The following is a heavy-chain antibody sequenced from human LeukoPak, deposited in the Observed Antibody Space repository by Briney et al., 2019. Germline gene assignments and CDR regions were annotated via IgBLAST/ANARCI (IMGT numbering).Heavy chain of an antibody. V-gene: IGHV4-34*01. CDR2: INHSGST. CDR1: GGSFSGYY. J-gene: IGHJ5*02. D-gene: IGHD6-13*01. CDR3: ARVTVFVAAVGDWFDP. Sequence: SETLSLTCAVYGGSFSGYYWSWIRQPPGKGLEWIGEINHSGSTNYNPSPKSRVTISVSTSKNQFSLKLSSVTAADTAVYYFARVTVFVAAVGDWFDPWGQGTLVTVSS.